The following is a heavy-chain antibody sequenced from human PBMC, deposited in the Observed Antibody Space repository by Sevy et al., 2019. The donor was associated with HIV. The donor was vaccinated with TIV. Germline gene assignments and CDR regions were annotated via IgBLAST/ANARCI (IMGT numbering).Heavy chain of an antibody. V-gene: IGHV3-30*02. CDR1: GFTFSSYG. Sequence: GGSLRLSCAASGFTFSSYGMHWVRQAPGKGLEWVAFIWYDGSDTYYADSVKGRFNISRDNSKNTLYLQMNSLRTEDTAIYYCASDILTGSDFWGQGTLVTVPS. D-gene: IGHD3-9*01. J-gene: IGHJ4*02. CDR3: ASDILTGSDF. CDR2: IWYDGSDT.